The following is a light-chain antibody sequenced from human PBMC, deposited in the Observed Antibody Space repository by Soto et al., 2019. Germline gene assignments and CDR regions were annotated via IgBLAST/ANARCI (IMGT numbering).Light chain of an antibody. CDR1: QSISTW. J-gene: IGKJ2*01. CDR2: DAS. Sequence: DIQMTQSPSTLSASVGDRVTITCRASQSISTWLAWYQQKPWKAPKVLIYDASSLESGVPSRFSGSGSGKEFTLTISSLQPDDVANYSCQQYNSYSSFTFGQATKLEIK. CDR3: QQYNSYSSFT. V-gene: IGKV1-5*01.